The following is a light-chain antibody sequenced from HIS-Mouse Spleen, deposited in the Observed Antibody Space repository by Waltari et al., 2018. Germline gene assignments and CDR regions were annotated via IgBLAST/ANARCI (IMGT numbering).Light chain of an antibody. Sequence: QSALTQPASVSGSPGQSITISCTGTRSDCGRYNLVSWYQQHPGKAPKLMIYEGSKRPSGVSNRFSGSKSGNTASLTISGLQAEDEADYYCCSYAGSSTWVFGGGTKLTVL. CDR3: CSYAGSSTWV. CDR1: RSDCGRYNL. V-gene: IGLV2-23*01. J-gene: IGLJ3*02. CDR2: EGS.